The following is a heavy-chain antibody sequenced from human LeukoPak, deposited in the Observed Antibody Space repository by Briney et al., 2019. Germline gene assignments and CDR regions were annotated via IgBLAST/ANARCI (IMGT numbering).Heavy chain of an antibody. D-gene: IGHD2-15*01. V-gene: IGHV1-18*01. CDR3: ARGSHSDY. J-gene: IGHJ4*02. CDR1: GYTLTELS. Sequence: ASVKVSCKVSGYTLTELSMHWVRQAPGQGLEWMGWISAYNGNTNYAQKLQGRVTMTTDTSTSTAYMELRSLRSDDTAVYYCARGSHSDYWGQGTLVTVSS. CDR2: ISAYNGNT.